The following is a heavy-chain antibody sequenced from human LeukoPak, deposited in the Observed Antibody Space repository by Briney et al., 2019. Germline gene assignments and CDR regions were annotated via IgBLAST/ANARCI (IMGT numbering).Heavy chain of an antibody. Sequence: GRTLRLSCAASGFTFDDYPIHSGRHTPRKSLEWVSGLSWSSKSIGYADSVKGRFTISRDNAKNSLYLQMNNLRVEDTALYYCAKESGTYYYFDYWGQGTLVTVSS. D-gene: IGHD1-26*01. J-gene: IGHJ4*02. CDR3: AKESGTYYYFDY. CDR1: GFTFDDYP. V-gene: IGHV3-9*01. CDR2: LSWSSKSI.